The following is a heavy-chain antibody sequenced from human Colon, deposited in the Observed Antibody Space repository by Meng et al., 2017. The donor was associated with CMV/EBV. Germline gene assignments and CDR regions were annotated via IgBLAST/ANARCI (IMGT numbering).Heavy chain of an antibody. CDR2: INPNGGGT. D-gene: IGHD2-2*01. V-gene: IGHV1-2*02. CDR3: ARVKCGTTSCSQGLDP. J-gene: IGHJ5*02. Sequence: SVKVSCKASGYSFTDYYLHWVRQAPGQGLEWMGWINPNGGGTDYAQKFQDRVTLTRDTSVNTAYLEVRRLTSDDTAVYYCARVKCGTTSCSQGLDPWGQGTLVTVSS. CDR1: GYSFTDYY.